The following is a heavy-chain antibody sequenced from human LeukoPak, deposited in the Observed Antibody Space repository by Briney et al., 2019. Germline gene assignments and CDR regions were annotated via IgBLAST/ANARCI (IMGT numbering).Heavy chain of an antibody. Sequence: GGSLRLSCEASGFTFGNYAMSWVRQALGKGLECVSRISGSGGSTYYRDSVKGRFTVSRDNSKNTLYLQMNSLRAEDTAVYYCAKSPAGSSWPSIDYWGQGTLVTVSS. CDR2: ISGSGGST. J-gene: IGHJ4*02. D-gene: IGHD6-13*01. V-gene: IGHV3-23*01. CDR3: AKSPAGSSWPSIDY. CDR1: GFTFGNYA.